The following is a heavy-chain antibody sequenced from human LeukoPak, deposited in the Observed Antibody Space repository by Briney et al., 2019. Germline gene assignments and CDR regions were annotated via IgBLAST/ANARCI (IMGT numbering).Heavy chain of an antibody. V-gene: IGHV3-64*01. J-gene: IGHJ6*03. CDR3: ARVKMGATVSDYYYYYMDV. D-gene: IGHD1-26*01. Sequence: GGSLGLSCTAPGFSFSSYTMHWVRQAPGKGLEYVSAIISHGGNTHYTNSVKGRFTISRDNSKNTLYLQMGSLRPDDMAVYYCARVKMGATVSDYYYYYMDVWGKGTTVTVSS. CDR2: IISHGGNT. CDR1: GFSFSSYT.